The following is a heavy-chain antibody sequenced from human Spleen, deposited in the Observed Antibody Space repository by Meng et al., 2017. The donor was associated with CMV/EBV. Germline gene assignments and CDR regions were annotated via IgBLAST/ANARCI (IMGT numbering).Heavy chain of an antibody. CDR3: ARSNAFDI. V-gene: IGHV4-61*03. D-gene: IGHD6-6*01. J-gene: IGHJ3*02. CDR2: IYYSGST. CDR1: GDSVTSGSYY. Sequence: SQTLSLTCTVSGDSVTSGSYYWSWIRQPPGKGLEWIGYIYYSGSTNYNPSLKSRVTMSVDTSKNHFSLKLNSVTAADTAMYYCARSNAFDILGQGTMVTVSS.